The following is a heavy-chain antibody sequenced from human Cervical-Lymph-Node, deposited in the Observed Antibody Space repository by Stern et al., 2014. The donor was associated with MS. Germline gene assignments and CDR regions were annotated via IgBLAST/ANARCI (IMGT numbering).Heavy chain of an antibody. CDR2: IYAGASDT. CDR1: GYTFTANW. Sequence: MQLVQSGAEVKKPGESLKISCKGSGYTFTANWIAWVRQMPGKGLEWMGIIYAGASDTRYRPSFHGLITISADKSISTAYRQWSSLKASDTAMYYCARDYGDYAFDYWGQGTLVTVSS. V-gene: IGHV5-51*01. CDR3: ARDYGDYAFDY. J-gene: IGHJ4*02. D-gene: IGHD4-17*01.